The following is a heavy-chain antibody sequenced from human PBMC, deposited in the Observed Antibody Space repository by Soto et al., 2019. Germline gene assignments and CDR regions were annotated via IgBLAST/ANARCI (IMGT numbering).Heavy chain of an antibody. CDR3: AKDFLHGSYYYGMDV. CDR2: ISYDGSNK. J-gene: IGHJ6*02. D-gene: IGHD3-10*01. V-gene: IGHV3-30*18. Sequence: GGSLRLSCAASGFTFSSYVMHGVRQAPGKGLEWVAVISYDGSNKYYADSVKGRFTISRDNSKNTLYLQMNSLRAEDTAVYYCAKDFLHGSYYYGMDVWGQGTTVTVSS. CDR1: GFTFSSYV.